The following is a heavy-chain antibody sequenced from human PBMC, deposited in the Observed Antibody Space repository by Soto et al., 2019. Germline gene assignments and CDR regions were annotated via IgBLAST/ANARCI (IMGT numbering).Heavy chain of an antibody. CDR2: VSHRGDFI. V-gene: IGHV3-23*01. CDR1: GFTFSSYA. J-gene: IGHJ4*02. CDR3: AKSGLRYYDNSGYYYYFDN. Sequence: GGSLRLSCAASGFTFSSYAMSWVRQAPGKGLEWVSGVSHRGDFINYADFVKGRFTISRDNSRNILSLQMSSLRAEDTAVYYCAKSGLRYYDNSGYYYYFDNWGQGTLVTVSS. D-gene: IGHD3-22*01.